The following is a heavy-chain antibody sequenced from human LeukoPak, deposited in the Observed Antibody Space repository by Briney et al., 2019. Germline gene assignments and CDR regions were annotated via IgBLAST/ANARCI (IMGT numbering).Heavy chain of an antibody. CDR2: IYTSGNT. CDR1: GGSINSGSYY. Sequence: SETLSLTCTVSGGSINSGSYYYHWIRQPAGKGLEWIGRIYTSGNTIYNPSLKSRVTISIDTSKNQVSLKLTSVTAADTAVYYCATSRFSGGLGRFDPWGQGTLVTVSS. V-gene: IGHV4-61*02. CDR3: ATSRFSGGLGRFDP. J-gene: IGHJ5*02. D-gene: IGHD3-10*01.